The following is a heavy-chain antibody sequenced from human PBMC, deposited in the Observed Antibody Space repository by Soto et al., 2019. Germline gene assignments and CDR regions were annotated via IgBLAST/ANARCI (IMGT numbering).Heavy chain of an antibody. CDR2: IWYDGSNK. V-gene: IGHV3-33*01. CDR1: GFTFSNYG. CDR3: ARDPSYCSGGSCLAFDY. D-gene: IGHD2-15*01. J-gene: IGHJ4*02. Sequence: GGSLRLSCAVSGFTFSNYGMHWVRQAPGKGLEWVAVIWYDGSNKYYADSVKGRFTISRDNSKNTLYLQMNSLRAEDTAVYHCARDPSYCSGGSCLAFDYWGQGTLVTVSS.